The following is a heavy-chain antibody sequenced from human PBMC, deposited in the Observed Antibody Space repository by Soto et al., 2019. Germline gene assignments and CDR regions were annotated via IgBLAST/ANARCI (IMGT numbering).Heavy chain of an antibody. J-gene: IGHJ4*02. CDR2: IYYSGST. D-gene: IGHD2-15*01. CDR3: ARGGVVVVAAGYYFDY. CDR1: GGSISSGGYY. V-gene: IGHV4-31*03. Sequence: QVQLQESGPGLVKPSQTLSLTCTVSGGSISSGGYYWSWIRQHPGKGLEWIGYIYYSGSTYYNPSLKSRFTISVDTSKNQFSLKLSSVTAADTAVYYCARGGVVVVAAGYYFDYWGQGTLVTVSS.